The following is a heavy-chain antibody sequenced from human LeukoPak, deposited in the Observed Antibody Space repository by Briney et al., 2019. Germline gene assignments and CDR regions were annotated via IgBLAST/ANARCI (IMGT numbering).Heavy chain of an antibody. Sequence: GGSLRLSCAASGFTVSSNHMSWVRQAPGKGLEWVSVIYSGGSTDYADSVKGRFTVSRDILKNTLYLQMNSLRAEDTAVYYCARGPAGYNWGQGTLVTVSS. V-gene: IGHV3-53*01. CDR1: GFTVSSNH. CDR2: IYSGGST. CDR3: ARGPAGYN. J-gene: IGHJ4*02. D-gene: IGHD1-1*01.